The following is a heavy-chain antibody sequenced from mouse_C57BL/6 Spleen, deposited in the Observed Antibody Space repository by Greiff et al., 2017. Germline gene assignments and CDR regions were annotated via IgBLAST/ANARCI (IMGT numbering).Heavy chain of an antibody. J-gene: IGHJ1*03. V-gene: IGHV1-72*01. D-gene: IGHD1-1*01. CDR3: ASTVVATRYFDV. Sequence: QVQLQQPGAELVKPGASVKLSCTASGYTFTSYWMHWVKQRPGRGLVWIGRIDPNSGGTKYNEKFKSKATLTVDKPSSTAYMQLSSLTSEDSAVYDCASTVVATRYFDVWGTGTTVTVSS. CDR1: GYTFTSYW. CDR2: IDPNSGGT.